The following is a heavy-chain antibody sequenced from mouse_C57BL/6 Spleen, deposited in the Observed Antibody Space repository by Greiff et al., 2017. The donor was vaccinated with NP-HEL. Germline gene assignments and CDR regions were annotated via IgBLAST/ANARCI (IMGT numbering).Heavy chain of an antibody. CDR3: ARLYDGYYVDAMDY. V-gene: IGHV5-17*01. J-gene: IGHJ4*01. CDR1: GFTFSDYG. D-gene: IGHD2-3*01. Sequence: EVQLVESGGGLVKPGGSLKLSCAASGFTFSDYGMHWVRQAPEKGLEWVAYISSGSSTIYYADTVKGRFTISRDNAKNTLFLQMTSLRSEDTAMYYCARLYDGYYVDAMDYWGQGTSVTVSS. CDR2: ISSGSSTI.